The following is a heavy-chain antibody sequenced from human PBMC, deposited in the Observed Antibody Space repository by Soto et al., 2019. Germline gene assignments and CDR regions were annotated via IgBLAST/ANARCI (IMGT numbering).Heavy chain of an antibody. CDR3: ARGGQSKDSSGCDY. V-gene: IGHV4-34*01. D-gene: IGHD3-22*01. J-gene: IGHJ4*02. CDR1: GGSFSGYY. Sequence: SETLSLTCAVYGGSFSGYYWIWIGQPPGKGLEWIGEINHSGSTNYNPSLKSRVTISVDTSKNQFSLKLSSVTAADTAVYYCARGGQSKDSSGCDYWGQGTLVTVSS. CDR2: INHSGST.